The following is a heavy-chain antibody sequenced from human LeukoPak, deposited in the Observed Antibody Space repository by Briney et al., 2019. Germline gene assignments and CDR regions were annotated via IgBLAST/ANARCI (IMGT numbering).Heavy chain of an antibody. CDR3: ARGESMYSHDIDY. Sequence: ASLKVSCTASGYTFTSYDMNWVRRAPGQGLEWMGWMNPNNGNTYYADTVKGRFTITRNNSKSTLNMEMDSLRYEDTAVYYCARGESMYSHDIDYWGQGTLVTVSS. J-gene: IGHJ4*02. D-gene: IGHD5-18*01. CDR2: MNPNNGNT. CDR1: GYTFTSYD. V-gene: IGHV1-8*01.